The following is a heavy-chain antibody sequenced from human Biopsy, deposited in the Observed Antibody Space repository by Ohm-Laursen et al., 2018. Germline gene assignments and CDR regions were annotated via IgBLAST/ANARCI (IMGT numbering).Heavy chain of an antibody. CDR1: GGTFSNYA. D-gene: IGHD3-3*01. V-gene: IGHV1-69*17. J-gene: IGHJ4*02. CDR3: ATPFQYYDSWGGYPPFDH. Sequence: SSVKVSCKASGGTFSNYAISWVRQAPGEGLEWMGGIIAVSGLVNYAPKLQGRVSITADKSTTTAYMELSNLKSEDTAVYYCATPFQYYDSWGGYPPFDHWGQGTLVTVSS. CDR2: IIAVSGLV.